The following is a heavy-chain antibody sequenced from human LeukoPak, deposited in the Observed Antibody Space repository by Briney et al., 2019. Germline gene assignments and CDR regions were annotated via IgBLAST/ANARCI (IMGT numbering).Heavy chain of an antibody. V-gene: IGHV4-59*08. CDR2: MYYSGST. CDR1: GGSVTRDY. D-gene: IGHD2-2*01. J-gene: IGHJ4*02. CDR3: ARRYCSSTSCPIDY. Sequence: SETLSLTCTVSGGSVTRDYWSWIRQPPRKGLEWIGYMYYSGSTNYNPSLKSRVTISGDTSKNQFSLKLSSVTAADTAVYYCARRYCSSTSCPIDYWGQGTLVSVSS.